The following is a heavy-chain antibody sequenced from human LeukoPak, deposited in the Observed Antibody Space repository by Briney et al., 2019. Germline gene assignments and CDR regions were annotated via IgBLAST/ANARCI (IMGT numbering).Heavy chain of an antibody. J-gene: IGHJ5*02. CDR3: ARGGAFVWFDP. CDR2: IYHSGST. Sequence: PSETLSLTCTVSGYSISSGYYWGWIRQPPGKGLEWIGSIYHSGSTYCNPSLKSRVTISVDTSKNQFSLKLSSVTAADTAVYYCARGGAFVWFDPWGQGTLVTVSS. V-gene: IGHV4-38-2*02. D-gene: IGHD3-10*01. CDR1: GYSISSGYY.